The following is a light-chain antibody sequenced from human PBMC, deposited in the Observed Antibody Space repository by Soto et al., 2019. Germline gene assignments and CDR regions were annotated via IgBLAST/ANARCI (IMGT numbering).Light chain of an antibody. J-gene: IGKJ1*01. Sequence: DIVMTQSPFSLPVTPGEPASISCRSSQSLLHTNGYNYLDWYLQKPGQSPQLLIYLGSHRASGVPDRFSGSGSGTDFTLKISRVEAEDVGVYYCMQALQTRTFGQGTKVDIK. CDR2: LGS. CDR1: QSLLHTNGYNY. V-gene: IGKV2-28*01. CDR3: MQALQTRT.